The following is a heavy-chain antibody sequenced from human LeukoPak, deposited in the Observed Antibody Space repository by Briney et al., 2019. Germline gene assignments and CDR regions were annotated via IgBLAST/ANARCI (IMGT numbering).Heavy chain of an antibody. CDR1: GFTFSSYG. CDR3: AKGRAQFDY. Sequence: GGSLRLSCAASGFTFSSYGMHWVRQAPGKGLEWVAVISYDGSNKYYAGSVKGRFTISRDNSKNTLYLQMNSLRAEDTAVYYCAKGRAQFDYWGQGTLVTVSS. V-gene: IGHV3-30*18. CDR2: ISYDGSNK. J-gene: IGHJ4*02.